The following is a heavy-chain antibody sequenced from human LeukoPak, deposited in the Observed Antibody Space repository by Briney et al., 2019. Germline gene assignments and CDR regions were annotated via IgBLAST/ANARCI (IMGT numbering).Heavy chain of an antibody. CDR1: GFTFDSLW. Sequence: GGSLRLSCVGSGFTFDSLWMTRVRQAPGKGLEWVANIKEDGSEKFYVDSVKGRFTISRDNAKKSLYLQMNSLGADDTAVYYCARTYSSGLLVDPWGQGTLVTVSP. CDR3: ARTYSSGLLVDP. J-gene: IGHJ5*02. D-gene: IGHD3-10*01. CDR2: IKEDGSEK. V-gene: IGHV3-7*01.